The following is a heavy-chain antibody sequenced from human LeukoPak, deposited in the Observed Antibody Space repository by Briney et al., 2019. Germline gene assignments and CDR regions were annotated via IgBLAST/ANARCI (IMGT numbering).Heavy chain of an antibody. CDR2: IYYSGST. Sequence: PSETLSLTCTVSGGSISSYYWSWIRQPPGKGLEWIGYIYYSGSTNYNPSLKSRVTISVDTSKNQFSLKLSSVTAADTAVYYCAGGGYDILTGYWKGALFDYWGQGTLVTVSS. J-gene: IGHJ4*02. CDR3: AGGGYDILTGYWKGALFDY. D-gene: IGHD3-9*01. V-gene: IGHV4-59*08. CDR1: GGSISSYY.